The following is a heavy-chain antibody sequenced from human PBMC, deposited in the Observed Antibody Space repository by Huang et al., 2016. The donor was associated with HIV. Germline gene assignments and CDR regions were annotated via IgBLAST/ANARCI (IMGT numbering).Heavy chain of an antibody. CDR3: TRTIGDYVSGMDY. CDR2: ISGYNGHT. V-gene: IGHV1-18*01. CDR1: GYTFTRYG. Sequence: QAHLLQSGAEVRKPGASVKVSCKSSGYTFTRYGITWVRQVPGQGLEWLGWISGYNGHTNYAKKVQDRVSMAPDTSTTTVYMELRGLRSDDTAMYYCTRTIGDYVSGMDYWGQGTLVTVSS. D-gene: IGHD4-17*01. J-gene: IGHJ4*02.